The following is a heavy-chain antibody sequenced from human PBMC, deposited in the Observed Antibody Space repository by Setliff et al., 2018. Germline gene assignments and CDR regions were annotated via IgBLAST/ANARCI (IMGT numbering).Heavy chain of an antibody. D-gene: IGHD6-25*01. V-gene: IGHV4-4*07. J-gene: IGHJ4*02. CDR3: ARDSGFGGTFDY. CDR2: IYIGGSA. CDR1: GGSISSYY. Sequence: SETLSLTCTVSGGSISSYYWSWIRQPAGKGLEWIGHIYIGGSANYNPSLKSRVTMSIDTSKNQFSLKLNSVTAADTAVYYCARDSGFGGTFDYWGQGALVTVSS.